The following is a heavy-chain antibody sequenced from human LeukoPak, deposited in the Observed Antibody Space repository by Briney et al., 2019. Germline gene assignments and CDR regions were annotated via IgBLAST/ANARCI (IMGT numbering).Heavy chain of an antibody. J-gene: IGHJ4*02. CDR1: GFTFRSYS. CDR2: ISSSSSYI. D-gene: IGHD4-17*01. CDR3: AREGDYGDY. Sequence: PGGSLRLSCPASGFTFRSYSMNWVRQAPAKGLEWFSSISSSSSYIYYADSVKGRFTISKDNAKNSLYLQMNSVRAEDTAVYYCAREGDYGDYWGQGTLVTVSS. V-gene: IGHV3-21*01.